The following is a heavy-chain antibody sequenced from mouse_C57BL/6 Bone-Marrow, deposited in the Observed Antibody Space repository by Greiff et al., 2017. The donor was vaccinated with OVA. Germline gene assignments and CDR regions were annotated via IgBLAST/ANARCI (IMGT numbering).Heavy chain of an antibody. Sequence: EVKLMESGGDLVKPGGSLKLSCAASGFTFSSYGMSWVRQTPDKRLAWVATISSGGSYTYYPDSVKGRFTISRDNAKNTLYLQMSSLKSEDTAMYYCARHLHYYGSSYWYFDVWGTGTTVTVSS. CDR1: GFTFSSYG. CDR3: ARHLHYYGSSYWYFDV. V-gene: IGHV5-6*01. D-gene: IGHD1-1*01. CDR2: ISSGGSYT. J-gene: IGHJ1*03.